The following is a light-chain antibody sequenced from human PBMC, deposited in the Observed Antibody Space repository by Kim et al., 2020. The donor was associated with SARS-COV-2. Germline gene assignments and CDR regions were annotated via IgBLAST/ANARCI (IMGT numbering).Light chain of an antibody. V-gene: IGKV1-5*03. Sequence: DIQMTQSPSTLSASVGDRVTITCRASQSINNWLAWYQQKPGKAPKLLIHKASTLQSGVPSRFSGSGSGTEFTLTISSLQPDDFATYYCQQYNLYPLTFGGGTKVDIK. CDR1: QSINNW. J-gene: IGKJ4*01. CDR2: KAS. CDR3: QQYNLYPLT.